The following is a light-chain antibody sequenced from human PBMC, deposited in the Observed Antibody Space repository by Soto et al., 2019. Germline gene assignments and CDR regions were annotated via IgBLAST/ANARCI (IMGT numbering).Light chain of an antibody. CDR1: SSHIGSNT. J-gene: IGLJ3*02. V-gene: IGLV1-44*01. Sequence: QSVLTQPPSASGTPVPRVPISGSGRSSHIGSNTVNWYQQLPGTAPKLIIYSNNQRPSGFPDRFSGSKSGTSASLAISGLQSEDEADYYCAAWDDSLNGSRVFGGGTQLTVL. CDR2: SNN. CDR3: AAWDDSLNGSRV.